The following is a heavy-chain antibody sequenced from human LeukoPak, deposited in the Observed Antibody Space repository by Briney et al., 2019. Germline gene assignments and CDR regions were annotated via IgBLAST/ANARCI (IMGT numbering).Heavy chain of an antibody. V-gene: IGHV3-23*01. CDR2: ISGSSGST. D-gene: IGHD2-15*01. CDR1: GFTFSSYA. J-gene: IGHJ4*02. Sequence: GGSLRLSCAASGFTFSSYAMSWVRQAPGKGLEWVSAISGSSGSTYYADSVKGRFTISRDNSKNTLYLQMNSLRAEDTAVYYCAKIRDIVVVVAATPLNDYWGQGTLVTVSS. CDR3: AKIRDIVVVVAATPLNDY.